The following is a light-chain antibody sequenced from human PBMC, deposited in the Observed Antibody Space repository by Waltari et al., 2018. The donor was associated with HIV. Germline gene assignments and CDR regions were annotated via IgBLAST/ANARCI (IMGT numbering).Light chain of an antibody. Sequence: QSLLTQPPSVSGAPGPRVTMSCTGSSSNIGAGSDVLRNQQLPGTAPRLLIFGNRNRPSGVPDRFSGSKSGTSASLAITGLQAEDEADYYCQAYDSSLSAVMFGGGTKLTVL. V-gene: IGLV1-40*01. CDR3: QAYDSSLSAVM. J-gene: IGLJ3*02. CDR1: SSNIGAGSD. CDR2: GNR.